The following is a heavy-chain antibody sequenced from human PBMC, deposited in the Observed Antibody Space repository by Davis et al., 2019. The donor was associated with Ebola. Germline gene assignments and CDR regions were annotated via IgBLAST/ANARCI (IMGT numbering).Heavy chain of an antibody. Sequence: LSLTCAASGFTFSGSAMHWVRQASGKGLEWVGRIRSKANSYATAYAASVKGRFTISRDDSKNTAYLQMNSLRAEDTAVYYCARGFRTYYYDSSGYYADYGMDVWGQGTTVTVSS. D-gene: IGHD3-22*01. CDR2: IRSKANSYAT. J-gene: IGHJ6*02. CDR1: GFTFSGSA. CDR3: ARGFRTYYYDSSGYYADYGMDV. V-gene: IGHV3-73*01.